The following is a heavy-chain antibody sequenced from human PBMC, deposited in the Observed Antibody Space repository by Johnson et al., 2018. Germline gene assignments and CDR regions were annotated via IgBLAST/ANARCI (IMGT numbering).Heavy chain of an antibody. CDR2: ISNDGGTK. CDR3: ATGYKTY. CDR1: GFTFSTYA. J-gene: IGHJ4*02. D-gene: IGHD5-12*01. Sequence: QVQLVESGGGVVQPGRSLGLSCAASGFTFSTYAMHWVRQAPGKGLEWVAVISNDGGTKYYADSVKGRFTISRDNSKNTLSLQMNSLRTDGTAVYYCATGYKTYLGQGTLVTVSS. V-gene: IGHV3-30*04.